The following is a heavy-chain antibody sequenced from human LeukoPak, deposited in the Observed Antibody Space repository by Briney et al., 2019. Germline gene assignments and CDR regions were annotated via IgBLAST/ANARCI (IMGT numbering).Heavy chain of an antibody. Sequence: SGTLSLTCAVSGGSISSNNWWGWVRQSPGKGLEWIGEINQSGGTTYNPSLNSRVTISVDTSKTQFSLKLTSVTAADTAVYYCARGGVRGLGYWGQGTLVTVSS. V-gene: IGHV4-4*02. J-gene: IGHJ4*02. D-gene: IGHD3-10*01. CDR3: ARGGVRGLGY. CDR2: INQSGGT. CDR1: GGSISSNNW.